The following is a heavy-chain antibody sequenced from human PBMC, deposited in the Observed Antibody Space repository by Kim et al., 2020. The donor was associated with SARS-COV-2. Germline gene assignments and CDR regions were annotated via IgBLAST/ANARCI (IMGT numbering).Heavy chain of an antibody. CDR2: INPNSGGT. J-gene: IGHJ5*02. D-gene: IGHD3-10*01. Sequence: ASVKVSCKASGYTFTGYYMHWVRQAPGQGLEWMGWINPNSGGTNYAQKFQGWVTMTRDTSISTAYMELSRLRSDDTAVYYCARDGGGLWFGESWFDPWGQGTLVTVSS. CDR1: GYTFTGYY. CDR3: ARDGGGLWFGESWFDP. V-gene: IGHV1-2*04.